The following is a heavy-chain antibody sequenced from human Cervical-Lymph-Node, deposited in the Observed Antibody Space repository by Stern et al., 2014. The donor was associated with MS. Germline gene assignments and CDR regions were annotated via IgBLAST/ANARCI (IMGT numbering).Heavy chain of an antibody. V-gene: IGHV2-5*02. CDR3: AHRHYSGWFDP. CDR1: GFSLRTSGVA. Sequence: QVTLRQSGPTLVKPSQTLTLTCTFSGFSLRTSGVAVGWIRQPPGKALEGLALIYWGDDKRYNASLKSTVPITKDTPKNQVVLTMTNMDPVDTATYYCAHRHYSGWFDPWGQGILVTVSS. CDR2: IYWGDDK. D-gene: IGHD5-18*01. J-gene: IGHJ5*02.